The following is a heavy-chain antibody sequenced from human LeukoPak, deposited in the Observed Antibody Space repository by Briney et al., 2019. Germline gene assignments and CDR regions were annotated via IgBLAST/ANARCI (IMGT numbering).Heavy chain of an antibody. Sequence: SGGSLRLSCAASGFTFSSYSMNWVRQAPGKGLEWVSSISSSSSYIYYADSVKGRFTISRDNAKNSLYLQMNSLRAEDTAVYYCARDNSVGRRGWYGFDYWGQGTLVTVSS. J-gene: IGHJ4*02. CDR2: ISSSSSYI. V-gene: IGHV3-21*01. CDR1: GFTFSSYS. CDR3: ARDNSVGRRGWYGFDY. D-gene: IGHD6-19*01.